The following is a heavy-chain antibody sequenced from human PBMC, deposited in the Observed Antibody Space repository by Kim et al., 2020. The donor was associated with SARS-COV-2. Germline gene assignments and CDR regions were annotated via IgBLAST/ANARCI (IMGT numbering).Heavy chain of an antibody. J-gene: IGHJ4*02. D-gene: IGHD3-22*01. V-gene: IGHV4-34*01. CDR3: AGSYYDSSGYVDY. Sequence: CNPSIKSRVTISVDTSKNQFSLTLRSVTAADTAVYYCAGSYYDSSGYVDYWGQGTLVTVSS.